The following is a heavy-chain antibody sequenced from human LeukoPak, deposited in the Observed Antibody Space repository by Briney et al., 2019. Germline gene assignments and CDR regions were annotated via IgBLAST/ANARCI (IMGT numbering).Heavy chain of an antibody. Sequence: SETLSLTCTVSGYSISSGYYWGWIRQPPGKGLEWIGGIYHSGSTYYNPSLKSRVTISVDTSKNQFSLKLSSVTAADTAVYYCARDTVLWFGELFITPSYWGQGTLVTVSS. CDR2: IYHSGST. J-gene: IGHJ4*02. CDR1: GYSISSGYY. D-gene: IGHD3-10*01. V-gene: IGHV4-38-2*02. CDR3: ARDTVLWFGELFITPSY.